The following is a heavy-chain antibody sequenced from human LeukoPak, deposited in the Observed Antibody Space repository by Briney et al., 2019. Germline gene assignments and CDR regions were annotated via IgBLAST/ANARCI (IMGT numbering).Heavy chain of an antibody. J-gene: IGHJ5*02. CDR2: INHSGST. CDR3: ARATYYYGSGSSHWFDP. CDR1: GGSFSGYY. D-gene: IGHD3-10*01. V-gene: IGHV4-34*01. Sequence: SETLSLTCAVYGGSFSGYYWSWIRQPPGKGLEWIGEINHSGSTNYNPSLKSRVTISVDTSKNQFSLKLSSVTAADTAVYYCARATYYYGSGSSHWFDPWGQGTLVTVSS.